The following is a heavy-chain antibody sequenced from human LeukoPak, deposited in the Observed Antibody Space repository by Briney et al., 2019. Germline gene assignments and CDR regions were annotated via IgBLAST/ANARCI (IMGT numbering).Heavy chain of an antibody. J-gene: IGHJ2*01. V-gene: IGHV3-9*01. D-gene: IGHD3-10*01. CDR1: GFTFDDYA. CDR2: ISWNSGSI. CDR3: AKDRAMVRGWYFDL. Sequence: QAGGSLRLSGAASGFTFDDYAMHWVRQAPGKGLEWVSGISWNSGSIGYADSVKGRFTISRDNSKNTLYLQMNSLRAEDTAVYYCAKDRAMVRGWYFDLWGRGTLVTVSS.